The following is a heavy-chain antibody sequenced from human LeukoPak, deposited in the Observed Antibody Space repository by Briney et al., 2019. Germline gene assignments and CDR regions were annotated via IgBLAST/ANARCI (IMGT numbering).Heavy chain of an antibody. D-gene: IGHD4-17*01. CDR3: ARDSVGDLLDY. CDR1: GFPFSSYE. J-gene: IGHJ4*02. V-gene: IGHV3-48*03. CDR2: IDSGGITI. Sequence: SGGSLRLSCEGSGFPFSSYEMNWLRQAPGKGLEWVSHIDSGGITIYYAESVKGRFTISRDNAKNSIYLQMDSLRVEDTAIYYCARDSVGDLLDYWGQGTLVTVSS.